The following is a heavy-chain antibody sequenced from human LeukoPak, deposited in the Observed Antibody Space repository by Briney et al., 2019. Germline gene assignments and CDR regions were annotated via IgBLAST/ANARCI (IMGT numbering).Heavy chain of an antibody. J-gene: IGHJ4*02. V-gene: IGHV4-34*01. CDR3: ARGRQLRWGGMDV. Sequence: PSETLSLTCAVYGGSFSGYYWSWIRQPPGKGLEWIGEINHSGSTNYNPSLKSRVTISVDTSKNQFSLKLSSVTAADTAVYYCARGRQLRWGGMDVWGQGTLVTVSS. CDR2: INHSGST. D-gene: IGHD2-21*01. CDR1: GGSFSGYY.